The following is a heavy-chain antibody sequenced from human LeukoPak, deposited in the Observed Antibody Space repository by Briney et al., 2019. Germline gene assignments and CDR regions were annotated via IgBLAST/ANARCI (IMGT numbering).Heavy chain of an antibody. Sequence: QTGGSLRLSCAASGFTFSSYGMNWVRQAPGKGLEWVSAISGSGGSTYYADSVKGRFTISRDNSKNTLYLQMNSLRAEDTAVYYCAAKQTVTADYWGQGTLVTVSS. CDR2: ISGSGGST. J-gene: IGHJ4*02. CDR1: GFTFSSYG. V-gene: IGHV3-23*01. CDR3: AAKQTVTADY. D-gene: IGHD2-21*02.